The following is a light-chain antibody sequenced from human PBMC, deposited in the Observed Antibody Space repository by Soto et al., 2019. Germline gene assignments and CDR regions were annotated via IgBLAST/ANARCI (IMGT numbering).Light chain of an antibody. Sequence: VVMTQSPLSLPVTLGQPASISCRSSQNLVSSDGNTYLNWFQQRPGQSPRRLIYKVSNRDSGVPDRFSGSGSGTDFTLEISRVEAEDVGVYYCMQGTHLPPYTFGQGTKLEIK. CDR3: MQGTHLPPYT. CDR1: QNLVSSDGNTY. J-gene: IGKJ2*01. CDR2: KVS. V-gene: IGKV2-30*01.